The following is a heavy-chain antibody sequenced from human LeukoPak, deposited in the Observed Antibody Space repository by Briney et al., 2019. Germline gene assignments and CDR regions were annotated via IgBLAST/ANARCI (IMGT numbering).Heavy chain of an antibody. Sequence: TGGSLRLSCAASGFTFNTYAMSWVRQAPGKGLEWVSTISRSGGSTYYADSVKGRFTISRDNTKNTLYLQMNSLRAEDTAVYYCARGGSTNFDYWGQGTLVTVSS. CDR3: ARGGSTNFDY. CDR2: ISRSGGST. CDR1: GFTFNTYA. J-gene: IGHJ4*02. D-gene: IGHD1-26*01. V-gene: IGHV3-23*01.